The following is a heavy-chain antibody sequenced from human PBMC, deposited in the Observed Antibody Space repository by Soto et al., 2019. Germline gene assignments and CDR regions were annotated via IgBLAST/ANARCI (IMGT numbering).Heavy chain of an antibody. Sequence: ASVKVSCKXSGYTFTGYYMHWVRQAPGQGLEWMGWINPNSGGTNYAQKFQGRVTMTRDTSISTAYMELSRLRSDDTAVYYCARPRPEDYTPLIYYYGMDVWGQGTTVTVSS. J-gene: IGHJ6*02. CDR3: ARPRPEDYTPLIYYYGMDV. CDR2: INPNSGGT. CDR1: GYTFTGYY. V-gene: IGHV1-2*02. D-gene: IGHD4-4*01.